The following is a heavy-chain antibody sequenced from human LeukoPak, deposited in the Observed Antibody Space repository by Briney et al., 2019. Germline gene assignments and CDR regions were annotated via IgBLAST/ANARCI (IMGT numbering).Heavy chain of an antibody. Sequence: SVKVSCKASGLTFFSSAVQWVRQARGQRLEWIGWIVPGSANIKYAQQFQERVTITRDMSTSTAYMELSNLRSEDTAVYYCAAALTGAINYFDPWGQGTLVTVSS. V-gene: IGHV1-58*01. CDR2: IVPGSANI. CDR1: GLTFFSSA. D-gene: IGHD3-9*01. J-gene: IGHJ5*02. CDR3: AAALTGAINYFDP.